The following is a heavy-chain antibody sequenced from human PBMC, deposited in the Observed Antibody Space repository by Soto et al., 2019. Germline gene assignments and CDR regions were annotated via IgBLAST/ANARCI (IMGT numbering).Heavy chain of an antibody. V-gene: IGHV1-2*02. D-gene: IGHD2-8*01. CDR1: GYAFGAYY. CDR2: INPHGGGA. J-gene: IGHJ3*01. CDR3: AKDRVRTPNGADSFDV. Sequence: ASVKVSCKASGYAFGAYYIYWVRQAPGQGLEWMGYINPHGGGARYVQEFRDRLTITTDTPKDIAYMELRSLTSDDTAIYYCAKDRVRTPNGADSFDVWCQGTSVTVSS.